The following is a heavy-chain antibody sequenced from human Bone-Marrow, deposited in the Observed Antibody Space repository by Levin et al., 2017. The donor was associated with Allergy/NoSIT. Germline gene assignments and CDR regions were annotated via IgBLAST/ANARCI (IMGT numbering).Heavy chain of an antibody. CDR2: ISSSTGTSTI. D-gene: IGHD3-16*02. Sequence: GESLKISCAASGFTFSSYSMNWVRQAPGKGLEWVSYISSSTGTSTIYYADSVKGRFTISRDNAKNSLYLQMNSLRDEDTAVYYCARDGGDYDYIWGSYRSGNDAFDIWGQGTMVTVSS. CDR3: ARDGGDYDYIWGSYRSGNDAFDI. CDR1: GFTFSSYS. J-gene: IGHJ3*02. V-gene: IGHV3-48*02.